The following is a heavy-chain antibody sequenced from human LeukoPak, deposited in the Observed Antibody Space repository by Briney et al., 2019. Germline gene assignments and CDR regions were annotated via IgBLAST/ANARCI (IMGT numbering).Heavy chain of an antibody. Sequence: PSETLSLTCTVSGGSISSGSYYWSWIRQPAGKGLEWIGRIYTSGSTNYNPSLKSRVTISVDTSKNQFSLKLSSVTAADTAVYYCASDMYSSGWRYRYFDYWGQGTLVTVSS. CDR1: GGSISSGSYY. CDR3: ASDMYSSGWRYRYFDY. CDR2: IYTSGST. J-gene: IGHJ4*02. D-gene: IGHD6-19*01. V-gene: IGHV4-61*02.